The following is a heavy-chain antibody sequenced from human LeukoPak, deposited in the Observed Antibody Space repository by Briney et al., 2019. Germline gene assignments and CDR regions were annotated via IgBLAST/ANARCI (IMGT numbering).Heavy chain of an antibody. CDR2: INHSGST. J-gene: IGHJ5*02. Sequence: PSETLSLTCAVYGGSFSGYYWSWIRQPPGKGLEWIGEINHSGSTNYNPSLKSRLTISVDTSKNQFSLKLSSVTAADTAVYYCARGPKYSSSWYRRNWFDPWGQGTLVTVSS. D-gene: IGHD6-13*01. V-gene: IGHV4-34*01. CDR1: GGSFSGYY. CDR3: ARGPKYSSSWYRRNWFDP.